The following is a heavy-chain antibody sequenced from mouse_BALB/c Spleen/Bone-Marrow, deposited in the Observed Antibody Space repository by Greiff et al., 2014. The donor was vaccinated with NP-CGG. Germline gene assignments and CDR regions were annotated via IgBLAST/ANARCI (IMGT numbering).Heavy chain of an antibody. Sequence: VQLKQSGGGLVQPGDSLRLSCATSGFTFSDFYMEWVRQPPGKRLEWIAASRSKAYDYTTGYSESVKGRFIVSRDTSQSILYLQMNALRAEDTAIYYCARGVLRGGYFDYWGQGTTLTVSS. J-gene: IGHJ2*01. CDR2: SRSKAYDYTT. CDR3: ARGVLRGGYFDY. D-gene: IGHD1-1*01. CDR1: GFTFSDFY. V-gene: IGHV7-1*02.